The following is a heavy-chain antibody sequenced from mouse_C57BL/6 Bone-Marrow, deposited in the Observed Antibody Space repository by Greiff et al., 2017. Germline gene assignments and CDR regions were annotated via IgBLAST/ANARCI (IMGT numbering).Heavy chain of an antibody. CDR1: GFTFSDYG. CDR2: ISSGGSTI. V-gene: IGHV5-17*01. Sequence: EVMLVESGGGLVKPGGSLKLSCAASGFTFSDYGMHWVRQAPEKGLEWVAYISSGGSTIYYADTVKGRFTISRDNAKNTLFLQMTSLRSEDTAMYYCARTGFAYWGQGTLVTVSA. CDR3: ARTGFAY. J-gene: IGHJ3*01.